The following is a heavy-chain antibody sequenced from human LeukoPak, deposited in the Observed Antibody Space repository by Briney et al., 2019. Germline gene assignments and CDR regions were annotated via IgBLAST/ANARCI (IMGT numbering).Heavy chain of an antibody. D-gene: IGHD3-10*01. CDR1: GFTFDTYA. Sequence: SGGSLRLSCAASGFTFDTYAMRWVRQAPGKGLEWVSAISCSGGSTGYADSVKGRFTISRDNSKNTLYLQMNRLRVEDTAVYYCAKDRYGYYYGSGSYLSDPWGQGTLVTVSS. V-gene: IGHV3-23*01. J-gene: IGHJ5*02. CDR3: AKDRYGYYYGSGSYLSDP. CDR2: ISCSGGST.